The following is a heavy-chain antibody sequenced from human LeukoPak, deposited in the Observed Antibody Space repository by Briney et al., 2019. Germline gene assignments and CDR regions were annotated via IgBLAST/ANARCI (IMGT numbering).Heavy chain of an antibody. D-gene: IGHD3-22*01. CDR1: GFIFSNSG. J-gene: IGHJ6*02. CDR2: IQTDGNPK. CDR3: ARETSSEIIGGMDV. V-gene: IGHV3-30*02. Sequence: PGGSLRLSCAASGFIFSNSGMHWVRQAPGKGLEWVAFIQTDGNPKYYADSVRGRFTISRDTFKKSFDLQMDSLRVEATAAYYCARETSSEIIGGMDVRGQGTTVTVTS.